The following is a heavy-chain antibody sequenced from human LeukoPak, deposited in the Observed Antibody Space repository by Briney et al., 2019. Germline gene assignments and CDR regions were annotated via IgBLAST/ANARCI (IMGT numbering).Heavy chain of an antibody. CDR2: IYGGGDT. D-gene: IGHD4-17*01. CDR3: ARDAQYLIYGDYGDY. J-gene: IGHJ4*02. Sequence: GGSLRLSCAASGFTVNNNYISWVRQAPGKGLECVSIIYGGGDTYYADSVKGRFTISRDNSKNTLYLQMNSLRAEDTAVYYCARDAQYLIYGDYGDYWGQGTLVTVSS. CDR1: GFTVNNNY. V-gene: IGHV3-66*02.